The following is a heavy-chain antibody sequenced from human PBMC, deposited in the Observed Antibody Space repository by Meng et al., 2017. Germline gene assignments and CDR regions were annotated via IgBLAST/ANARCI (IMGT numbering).Heavy chain of an antibody. CDR3: ARGAHWIIKYYGMDV. D-gene: IGHD1-1*01. Sequence: SETLSLTCAVYGGSFSGYYWSWIRQPPGKGLEWIGEINHSGSTNYNPSLESRVTISVDTSKNQFSLKLSSVTAADTAVYYCARGAHWIIKYYGMDVWGQGTTVTVSS. CDR2: INHSGST. V-gene: IGHV4-34*09. J-gene: IGHJ6*02. CDR1: GGSFSGYY.